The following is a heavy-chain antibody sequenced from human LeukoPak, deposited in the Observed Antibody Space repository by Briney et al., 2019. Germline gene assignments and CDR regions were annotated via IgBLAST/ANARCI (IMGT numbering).Heavy chain of an antibody. CDR2: IYTSGST. D-gene: IGHD6-25*01. CDR1: GGSISSYY. Sequence: SETLSLTCTVSGGSISSYYWSWIRQPAGKGLEWIGRIYTSGSTNYNPSLKSRVTMSVDTSKNQFSLKLSSVTAADTAVYYCARHGASGWRPGWYFDLWGRGTLVTVSS. V-gene: IGHV4-4*07. CDR3: ARHGASGWRPGWYFDL. J-gene: IGHJ2*01.